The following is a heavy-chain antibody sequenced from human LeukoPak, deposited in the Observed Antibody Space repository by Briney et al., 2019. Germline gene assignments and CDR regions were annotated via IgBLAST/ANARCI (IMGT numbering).Heavy chain of an antibody. CDR2: ISGSGGST. CDR1: GFTFSSYA. Sequence: GGSLRLSCAASGFTFSSYAMSWVRQAPGKGLEWVSAISGSGGSTYYADSVKGRFTISRDNSKNTLYLQMNSLRAEDTAGYYCAKIPAQYCSGGSCYSYFDYWGQGTLVTVSS. V-gene: IGHV3-23*01. CDR3: AKIPAQYCSGGSCYSYFDY. J-gene: IGHJ4*02. D-gene: IGHD2-15*01.